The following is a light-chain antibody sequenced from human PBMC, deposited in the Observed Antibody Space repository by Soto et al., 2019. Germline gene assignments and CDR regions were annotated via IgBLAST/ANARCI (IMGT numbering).Light chain of an antibody. Sequence: DIQMTQSPSFVFTSVRGRVSITWNASQDITNYFNWYQQKPGKAPKLLIFSASNLQTGVPSRFSGTGFGTDFTLTISSLQPEEVATYYCKQYDNLPLTVGGGNKVDIK. J-gene: IGKJ4*01. CDR3: KQYDNLPLT. V-gene: IGKV1-33*01. CDR1: QDITNY. CDR2: SAS.